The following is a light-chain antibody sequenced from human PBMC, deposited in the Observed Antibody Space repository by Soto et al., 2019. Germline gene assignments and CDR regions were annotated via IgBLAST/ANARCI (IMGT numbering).Light chain of an antibody. CDR2: DVS. CDR3: SSYTSSSTHV. Sequence: QSALTQPASVSGSPGQSITISCTGTSGDVGAYNFVSWYQQHPGKVPKLMIFDVSSRPAGVYDRFSGSKSGNTASLTISGLAAEDDGDYYSSSYTSSSTHVFGSGTKLTVL. J-gene: IGLJ1*01. V-gene: IGLV2-14*03. CDR1: SGDVGAYNF.